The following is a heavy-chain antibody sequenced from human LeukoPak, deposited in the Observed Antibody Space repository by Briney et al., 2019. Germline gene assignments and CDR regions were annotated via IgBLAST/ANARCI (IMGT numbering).Heavy chain of an antibody. D-gene: IGHD1-26*01. J-gene: IGHJ4*02. CDR3: ATGGTYSLLDY. V-gene: IGHV1-24*01. CDR1: GYMLTELS. CDR2: FDPGNGET. Sequence: ASVEVSCKVSGYMLTELSMHWVRQAPGKGLEYMGGFDPGNGETIYAQKFQGRLTTTEDTSTDTAYMELSSLTSEDTAVYYCATGGTYSLLDYWGQGTLVTVSS.